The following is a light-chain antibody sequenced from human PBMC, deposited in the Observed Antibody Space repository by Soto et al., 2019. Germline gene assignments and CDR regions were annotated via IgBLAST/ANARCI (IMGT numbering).Light chain of an antibody. J-gene: IGLJ2*01. V-gene: IGLV2-14*01. CDR1: SSDVGGYNY. CDR3: SSYTSSSTLV. CDR2: EVN. Sequence: QSALTQPASVSGSPGQSITISCTGTSSDVGGYNYVSWYQQHPGKAPKLMFYEVNNRPSGVSNRFSGSKSGNTASLTISGLQAEDEADYYCSSYTSSSTLVFGGGTKLTVL.